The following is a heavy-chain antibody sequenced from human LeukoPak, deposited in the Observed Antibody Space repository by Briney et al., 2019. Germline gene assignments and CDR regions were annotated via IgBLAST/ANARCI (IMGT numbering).Heavy chain of an antibody. D-gene: IGHD5-12*01. CDR1: GYTLAELS. J-gene: IGHJ3*02. CDR3: ATVYDIVPSPGPADAFDI. Sequence: ASVKVSCKVSGYTLAELSMHWVRQAPASGLEWMGGFDPEDGETIYAQKFQGRVTMTEDTSRDTAYMELTSLRSEDTAVYYCATVYDIVPSPGPADAFDIWGQGTMVTVSS. V-gene: IGHV1-24*01. CDR2: FDPEDGET.